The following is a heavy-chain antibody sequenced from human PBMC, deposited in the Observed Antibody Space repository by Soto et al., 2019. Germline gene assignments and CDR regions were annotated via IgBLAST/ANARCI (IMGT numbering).Heavy chain of an antibody. D-gene: IGHD3-10*01. J-gene: IGHJ4*02. CDR2: IFDSGTT. CDR1: GGSITSDYSC. CDR3: ARGPSGDKVHY. Sequence: QVQLHESGPELVKPSQTLSLTCTVSGGSITSDYSCWSWIRQPPGEGLEWIGHIFDSGTTYTNPSLRSQVAISLDSSKNLFSLTLSSVTAADTAVYYCARGPSGDKVHYWGQGALVTVSS. V-gene: IGHV4-30-4*01.